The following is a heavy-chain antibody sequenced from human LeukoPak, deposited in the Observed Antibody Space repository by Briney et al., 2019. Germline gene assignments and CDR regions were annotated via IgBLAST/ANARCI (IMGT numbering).Heavy chain of an antibody. D-gene: IGHD2-2*01. J-gene: IGHJ3*02. CDR1: GGSFSGYY. Sequence: SETLSLTCAVYGGSFSGYYWSWIRQPPGKGLEWIGEINHSGSTNCNPSLKSQVTISVDTSKNQFSLKLSSVTAADTAVYYCVKSNSRYQPWTLDIWGRGTMVTVSS. V-gene: IGHV4-34*01. CDR3: VKSNSRYQPWTLDI. CDR2: INHSGST.